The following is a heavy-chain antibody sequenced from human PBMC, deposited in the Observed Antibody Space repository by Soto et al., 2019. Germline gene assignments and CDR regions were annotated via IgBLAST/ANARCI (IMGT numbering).Heavy chain of an antibody. V-gene: IGHV6-1*01. CDR3: ARASGIAVAGDVNDAFDI. J-gene: IGHJ3*02. CDR1: GDSVSSNSAA. CDR2: TYYRSKWYN. Sequence: PSQTLSLTCVISGDSVSSNSAAWNWIRQSPSRGLEWLGRTYYRSKWYNDYAVSVKSRITINPDTSKNQFSLQLNSVTPEDTAVYYCARASGIAVAGDVNDAFDIWGQGTMVTVSS. D-gene: IGHD6-19*01.